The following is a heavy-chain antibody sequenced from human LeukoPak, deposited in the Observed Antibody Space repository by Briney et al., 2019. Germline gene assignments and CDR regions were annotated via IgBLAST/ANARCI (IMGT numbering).Heavy chain of an antibody. Sequence: GGSLRLSCAASGFTVSSNYMSWVRQAPGKGLERVSVIYSGGSTYYADSVKGRFTISRDNSKNTLYLQMNSLRAEDTAVYYCARASTGDDAFDIWGQGTMVTVSS. CDR1: GFTVSSNY. CDR3: ARASTGDDAFDI. D-gene: IGHD7-27*01. CDR2: IYSGGST. J-gene: IGHJ3*02. V-gene: IGHV3-53*01.